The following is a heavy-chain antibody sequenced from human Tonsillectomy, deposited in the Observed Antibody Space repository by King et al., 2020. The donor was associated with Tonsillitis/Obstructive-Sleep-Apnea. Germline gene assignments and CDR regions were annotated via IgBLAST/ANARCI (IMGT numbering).Heavy chain of an antibody. CDR2: IIPIFGTA. Sequence: QLVQSGAEVKKPGSSVKVSCKASGGTFSSYAINWVRQAPGQGLEWMGGIIPIFGTANYAQKFQGRVTITADESTNTAYMELSSLRSEDTAIYYCARGXIVVVEPLYXXYYMDVWGKGTTVTVSS. D-gene: IGHD3-22*01. CDR3: ARGXIVVVEPLYXXYYMDV. J-gene: IGHJ6*03. CDR1: GGTFSSYA. V-gene: IGHV1-69*12.